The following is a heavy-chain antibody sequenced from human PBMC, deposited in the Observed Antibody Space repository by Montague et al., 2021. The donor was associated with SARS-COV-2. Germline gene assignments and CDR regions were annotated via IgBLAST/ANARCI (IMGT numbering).Heavy chain of an antibody. CDR2: MHFTGKT. CDR1: GDSITNHY. V-gene: IGHV4-4*07. Sequence: SETLSLTCSVPGDSITNHYGSWIRQPAGKGLEWIGRMHFTGKTNFSPFFSSRLTMSADTSKNQFSLKLTSVTAADTAIYFCARDRSDFGAGRQGTIDFWGQGTRATVSS. CDR3: ARDRSDFGAGRQGTIDF. D-gene: IGHD3-10*01. J-gene: IGHJ4*02.